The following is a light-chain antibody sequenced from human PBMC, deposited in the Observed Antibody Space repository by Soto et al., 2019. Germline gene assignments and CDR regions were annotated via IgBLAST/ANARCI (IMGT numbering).Light chain of an antibody. J-gene: IGLJ1*01. V-gene: IGLV2-14*01. CDR3: ISYTSSDTYV. CDR2: DVT. CDR1: RTNVGGYKN. Sequence: QSALTRLPSVFGFPGRWITISCMGTRTNVGGYKNVSWYQQHPGKAPKLMIYDVTSRPSGISNRFSGSKSGNTAFLIISGLQAEDEADYYCISYTSSDTYVFGTGTKLTVL.